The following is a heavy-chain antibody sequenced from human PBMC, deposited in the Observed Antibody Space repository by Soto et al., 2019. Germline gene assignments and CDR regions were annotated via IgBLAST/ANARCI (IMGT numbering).Heavy chain of an antibody. CDR3: ARVAVVAYCGGDCYHFDY. J-gene: IGHJ4*02. D-gene: IGHD2-21*02. V-gene: IGHV4-30-4*01. CDR1: GDSFSSDDYY. Sequence: SETLSLTCTVSGDSFSSDDYYWSWIRQPPGKGLEWIGYISYRVDTYYSPSLKSRVTMSIDTSKNQFSLNVSSVTAAATAVYYCARVAVVAYCGGDCYHFDYWGQGTLVTVSS. CDR2: ISYRVDT.